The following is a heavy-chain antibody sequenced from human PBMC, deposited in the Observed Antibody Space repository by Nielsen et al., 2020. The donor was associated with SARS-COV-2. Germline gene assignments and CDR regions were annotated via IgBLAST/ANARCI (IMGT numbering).Heavy chain of an antibody. CDR2: ISGNGDTT. J-gene: IGHJ4*02. Sequence: GGSLRLSCAASGFTVSSSYMSWVRQAPGKGLEWVSAISGNGDTTYYADSVKGRFIISRDNSKNTLYLEMNSLRADDTAVYYCANGPGSWDYWGQGTLVTVSS. CDR1: GFTVSSSY. V-gene: IGHV3-23*01. D-gene: IGHD1-26*01. CDR3: ANGPGSWDY.